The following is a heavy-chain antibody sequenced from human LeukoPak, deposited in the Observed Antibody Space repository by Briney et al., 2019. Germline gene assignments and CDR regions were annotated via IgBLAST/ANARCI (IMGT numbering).Heavy chain of an antibody. Sequence: GESLKISCKGSGHSFTSYWIAWVRQMPGKGLEWMGIIYPDDSESRYSPSFQGQVTISADKAISTAYLQWSRLKASDTAMYYCARHGGPRFYDSSGYYAFNYWGQGTLVTVSS. CDR3: ARHGGPRFYDSSGYYAFNY. CDR2: IYPDDSES. J-gene: IGHJ4*02. V-gene: IGHV5-51*01. CDR1: GHSFTSYW. D-gene: IGHD3-22*01.